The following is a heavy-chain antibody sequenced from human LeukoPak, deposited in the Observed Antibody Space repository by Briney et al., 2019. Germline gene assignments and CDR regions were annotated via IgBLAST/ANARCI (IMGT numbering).Heavy chain of an antibody. J-gene: IGHJ4*02. CDR2: IYHSGST. D-gene: IGHD1-26*01. Sequence: SETLSLTCAVSGGSISSGGYSWSWIRLPPGKGLEWIGYIYHSGSTYYNPSLKSRVTISVDRSKNQFSLKLSSVTAADTAVYYCARVIDRLGYFDYWGQGTLVTVSS. CDR1: GGSISSGGYS. CDR3: ARVIDRLGYFDY. V-gene: IGHV4-30-2*01.